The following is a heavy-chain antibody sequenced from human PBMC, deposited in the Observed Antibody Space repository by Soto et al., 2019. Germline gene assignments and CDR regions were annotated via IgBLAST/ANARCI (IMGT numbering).Heavy chain of an antibody. J-gene: IGHJ4*02. Sequence: QVQLVQSGAEVKKPGASVKVSCKASGYTFTSYDINWVRQATGQGLEWMGWMNPNSGNTGYAQKFQGRVTMTSNTSISTAYMELSSMRSEDTAVYYCARGWGSSWPTWGDYWGQGTMVTVSS. CDR1: GYTFTSYD. CDR2: MNPNSGNT. V-gene: IGHV1-8*01. D-gene: IGHD6-13*01. CDR3: ARGWGSSWPTWGDY.